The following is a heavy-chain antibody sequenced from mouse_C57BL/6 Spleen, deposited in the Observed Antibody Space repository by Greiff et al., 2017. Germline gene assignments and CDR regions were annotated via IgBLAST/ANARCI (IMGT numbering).Heavy chain of an antibody. V-gene: IGHV1-26*01. J-gene: IGHJ3*01. CDR3: ASWFAY. Sequence: VQLQQSGPELVKPGASVKISCKASGYTFTDYYMNWVKQSHGKSLEWIGDINPNNGGTSYNQKFKGKATLTVDKSSSTASMELRSLTSEDSAVYYCASWFAYWGQGTLVTVSA. CDR1: GYTFTDYY. CDR2: INPNNGGT.